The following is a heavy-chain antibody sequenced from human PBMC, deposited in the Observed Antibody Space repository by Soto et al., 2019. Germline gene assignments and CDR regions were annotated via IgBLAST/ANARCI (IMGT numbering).Heavy chain of an antibody. Sequence: QVQLVQSGAEVKKPGASVKVSCKASGYTFSSYAIHWVRQAPGQSLECMGWINPGNGDTRYSQKFQGRVTITRDTSASTAYMELSSLRSEDTALYYCAASGRLAYWGQGTLVTVSS. CDR1: GYTFSSYA. J-gene: IGHJ4*02. CDR3: AASGRLAY. CDR2: INPGNGDT. D-gene: IGHD1-26*01. V-gene: IGHV1-3*01.